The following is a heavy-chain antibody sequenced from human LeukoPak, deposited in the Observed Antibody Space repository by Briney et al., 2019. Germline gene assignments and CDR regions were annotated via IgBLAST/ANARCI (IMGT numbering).Heavy chain of an antibody. CDR1: GYTFTGYY. Sequence: GASVKVSCKASGYTFTGYYMHWVRQAPGQGLEWMGWINPNSGGTNYAQKFQGRVTMTRDTSISTAYMELSRLRSDDTAVYYCARDRSITMIVVPFDPWGQGTLVTVSS. D-gene: IGHD3-22*01. V-gene: IGHV1-2*02. CDR3: ARDRSITMIVVPFDP. J-gene: IGHJ5*02. CDR2: INPNSGGT.